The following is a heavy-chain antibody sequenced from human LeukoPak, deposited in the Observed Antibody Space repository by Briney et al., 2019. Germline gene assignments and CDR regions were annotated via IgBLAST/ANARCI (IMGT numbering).Heavy chain of an antibody. J-gene: IGHJ5*02. CDR3: APYYDILTGSNWFDP. Sequence: ASVKVSCKVSGYTLTELSMHWVRQAPGKGLEWMGGFDPEDGETIYAQKFQGRVTMTEDTSTDTAYMELSSLRSEDTAVYYCAPYYDILTGSNWFDPWGQGTLVTVSS. D-gene: IGHD3-9*01. CDR1: GYTLTELS. V-gene: IGHV1-24*01. CDR2: FDPEDGET.